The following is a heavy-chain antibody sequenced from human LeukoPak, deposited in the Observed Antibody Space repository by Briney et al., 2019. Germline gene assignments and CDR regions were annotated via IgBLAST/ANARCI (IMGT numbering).Heavy chain of an antibody. Sequence: PSETLSLTCTVSGGSISSYYWSWIRQPAGKGLEWIGRIYTSGSTNYNPSLKSRVTMSVDTSKNQFSLELSSVTAADTAVYYCARGGLAVAGRGFDPWGQGTLVTVSS. CDR2: IYTSGST. CDR3: ARGGLAVAGRGFDP. CDR1: GGSISSYY. V-gene: IGHV4-4*07. J-gene: IGHJ5*02. D-gene: IGHD6-19*01.